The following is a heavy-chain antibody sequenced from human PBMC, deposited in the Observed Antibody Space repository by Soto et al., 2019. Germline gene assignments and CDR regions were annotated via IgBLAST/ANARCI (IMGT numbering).Heavy chain of an antibody. CDR2: IYHSGST. V-gene: IGHV4-4*02. J-gene: IGHJ4*02. D-gene: IGHD3-3*01. Sequence: QVQLQESGPGLVKPSGTLSLTCAVSSGSISSSTWWSWVRQPPGRGLAWIGEIYHSGSTTYHPSLKSQVTISVDKAKNPFYLKLSSVTAADTAVYYCARLVGGRFLEWFYFDYWGQGTLVTVSS. CDR1: SGSISSSTW. CDR3: ARLVGGRFLEWFYFDY.